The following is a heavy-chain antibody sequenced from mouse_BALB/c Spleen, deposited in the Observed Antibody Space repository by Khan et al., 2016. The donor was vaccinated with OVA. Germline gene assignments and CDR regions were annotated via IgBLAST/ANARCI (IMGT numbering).Heavy chain of an antibody. CDR1: GFSLTSYG. CDR3: ARNYDYDEGLVY. D-gene: IGHD2-4*01. J-gene: IGHJ3*01. V-gene: IGHV2-2*02. CDR2: IWRGGST. Sequence: QMQLEESGPGLVQPSQSLSITCTASGFSLTSYGIHWVRQSPGKGLEWLGVIWRGGSTDYDADFITRLSISKNKSKSQVFFKMNSLQGNDTAIYYCARNYDYDEGLVYWGQGTLVTVSA.